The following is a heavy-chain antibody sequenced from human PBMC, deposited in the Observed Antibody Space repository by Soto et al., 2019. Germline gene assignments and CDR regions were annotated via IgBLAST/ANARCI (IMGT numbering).Heavy chain of an antibody. D-gene: IGHD6-13*01. V-gene: IGHV4-59*01. CDR3: ARMLIAAGGDYYYYYMDV. CDR2: IYYRGNT. Sequence: PSETLSLTCTVPGGSISNYYWTWIRQPPGNGLEWIGYIYYRGNTNYSPSLKSRVTISVDTSKNQFSLTLSSVTAADTAVYYCARMLIAAGGDYYYYYMDVWGTGTTVTVSS. J-gene: IGHJ6*03. CDR1: GGSISNYY.